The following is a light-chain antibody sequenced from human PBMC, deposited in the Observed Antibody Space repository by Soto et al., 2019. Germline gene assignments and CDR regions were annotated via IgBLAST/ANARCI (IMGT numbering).Light chain of an antibody. Sequence: IVLTQSPGTPSLSPGEGATLSCRASQSVSTSVAWYQQNPGQAPRLLIYDASSRATGIPDRFSGSGSGTDFTLTISRLEPEDFAVYYCQQYGSSRWTFGQGTKVDIK. CDR2: DAS. CDR1: QSVSTS. V-gene: IGKV3-20*01. J-gene: IGKJ1*01. CDR3: QQYGSSRWT.